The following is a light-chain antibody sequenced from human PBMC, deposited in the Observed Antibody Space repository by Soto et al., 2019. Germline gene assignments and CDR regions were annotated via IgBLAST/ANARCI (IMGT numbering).Light chain of an antibody. CDR1: QDISNY. CDR3: QQYDNLPVYT. V-gene: IGKV1-33*01. CDR2: DAS. Sequence: DLQMTQSPSSLSASVGDRVTITCQASQDISNYLNWYQQKPGKAPKLLIYDASNLETGVPSRFSGSGSGTDFTYPISSLQPEDIATYYCQQYDNLPVYTFGQGTKLEIK. J-gene: IGKJ2*01.